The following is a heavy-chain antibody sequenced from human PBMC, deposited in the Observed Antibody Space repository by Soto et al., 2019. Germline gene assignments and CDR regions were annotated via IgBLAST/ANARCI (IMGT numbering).Heavy chain of an antibody. Sequence: WASVKVSCKASGYTFTSYGISWVRQAPGQGLEWMGWISAYNGNTNYAQKLQGRVTMTTGTSTSTAYMELRSLRSDDTAVYYCAREIVVVPAAPDAFDIWGQGTMVTVSS. CDR1: GYTFTSYG. CDR2: ISAYNGNT. D-gene: IGHD2-2*01. CDR3: AREIVVVPAAPDAFDI. J-gene: IGHJ3*02. V-gene: IGHV1-18*01.